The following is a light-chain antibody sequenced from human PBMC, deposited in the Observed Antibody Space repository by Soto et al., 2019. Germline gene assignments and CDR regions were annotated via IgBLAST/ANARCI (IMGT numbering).Light chain of an antibody. CDR2: EVS. J-gene: IGLJ2*01. V-gene: IGLV2-8*01. CDR3: SSYAGSSSVV. Sequence: QLVLTQPPSASGSPGQSVTISCTGTSSDVGGYNYVSWYQQHPGKAPKLMIYEVSKRPSGVPDRFSGSKSGNTASLTVSGLQAEDEADYYCSSYAGSSSVVFGGGTKLTVL. CDR1: SSDVGGYNY.